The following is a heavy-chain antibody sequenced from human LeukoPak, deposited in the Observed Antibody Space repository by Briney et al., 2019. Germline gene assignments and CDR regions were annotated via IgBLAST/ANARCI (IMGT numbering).Heavy chain of an antibody. CDR2: IYYSGST. Sequence: TCTVSGGSISSSSYYWGWIRQPPGKGLEWIGSIYYSGSTYYNPSLKSRVTISVDKSKNQFSLKLSSVTAADTAVYYCARLTYYDFWSGFLVDYWGQGTLVTVSS. V-gene: IGHV4-39*01. D-gene: IGHD3-3*01. CDR1: GGSISSSSYY. CDR3: ARLTYYDFWSGFLVDY. J-gene: IGHJ4*02.